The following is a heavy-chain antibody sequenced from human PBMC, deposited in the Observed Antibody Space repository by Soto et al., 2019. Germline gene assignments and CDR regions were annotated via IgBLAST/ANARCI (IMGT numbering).Heavy chain of an antibody. D-gene: IGHD3-16*01. CDR3: ATEIGDALDY. CDR2: INHSGST. Sequence: PSETLSLTCAVYGGSFSGYYWSWIRQPPGKGLEWIGEINHSGSTNYNPSLKSRVTISVDTSKNQFSLKLSSVTAADTAVYYCATEIGDALDYWGQGTLVTVSS. CDR1: GGSFSGYY. V-gene: IGHV4-34*01. J-gene: IGHJ4*02.